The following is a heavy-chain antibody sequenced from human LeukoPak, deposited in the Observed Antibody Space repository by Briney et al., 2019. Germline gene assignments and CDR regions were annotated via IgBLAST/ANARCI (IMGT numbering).Heavy chain of an antibody. CDR1: GFTFNSYS. J-gene: IGHJ6*03. Sequence: GGSLRLSCAASGFTFNSYSMNWVRQAPGKGLEWVSSISSSSSYIYYADSVKGRFTISRDNAKNSLYLQMNSLRAEDTAVYYCARGAPYYYYMDVWGKGTTVTVSS. CDR2: ISSSSSYI. V-gene: IGHV3-21*01. CDR3: ARGAPYYYYMDV.